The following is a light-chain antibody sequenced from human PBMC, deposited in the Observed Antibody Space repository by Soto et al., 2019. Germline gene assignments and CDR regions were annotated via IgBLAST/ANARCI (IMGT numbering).Light chain of an antibody. V-gene: IGLV1-44*01. CDR3: AAWDDSLHGAV. CDR2: SNN. J-gene: IGLJ7*01. Sequence: QPVLTQPPSASGTPGQRVTISCSGSSSNIGYNAVTWYQQLPGTAPKLLIYSNNQRPSGVPDRFSGSKSGTSASLAISGLQSEDEADYHCAAWDDSLHGAVFGGGTQLTVL. CDR1: SSNIGYNA.